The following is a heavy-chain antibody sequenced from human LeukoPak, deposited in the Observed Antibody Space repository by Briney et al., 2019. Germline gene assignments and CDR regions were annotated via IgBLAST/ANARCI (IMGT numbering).Heavy chain of an antibody. V-gene: IGHV3-74*01. CDR3: ARDREQWLDKYNDY. CDR1: GFTFSSYW. Sequence: GGSLRLSCAASGFTFSSYWMHWVRQAPGKGLVWVSRINTDGSSTSYADSVKGRFTISRDSAKNSLYLQMNSLRAEDTAVYYCARDREQWLDKYNDYWGQGTLVTVSS. D-gene: IGHD6-19*01. CDR2: INTDGSST. J-gene: IGHJ4*02.